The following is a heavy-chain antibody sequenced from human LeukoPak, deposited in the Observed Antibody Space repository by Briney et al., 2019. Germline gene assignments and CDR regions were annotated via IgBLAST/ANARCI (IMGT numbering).Heavy chain of an antibody. CDR3: ARDAGLGYCSSTSCPPGSRAYYYYYGMDV. D-gene: IGHD2-2*01. Sequence: SETLSLTCAVYGGSFSGYYWSWIRQPPGKGLEWIGYIYYSGGTSYNPSLKSRVTISVDTSKNQFSLKLSSVTAADTAVYYCARDAGLGYCSSTSCPPGSRAYYYYYGMDVWGQGTTVTVSS. V-gene: IGHV4-59*01. CDR2: IYYSGGT. J-gene: IGHJ6*02. CDR1: GGSFSGYY.